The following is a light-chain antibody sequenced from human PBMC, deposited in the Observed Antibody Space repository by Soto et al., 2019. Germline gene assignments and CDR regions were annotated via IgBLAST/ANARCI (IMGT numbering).Light chain of an antibody. CDR2: EVT. CDR3: SSYAGSNNVI. J-gene: IGLJ2*01. CDR1: SSDVGGNNY. Sequence: QSALTQPPSASGSPGQSVAISCTGTSSDVGGNNYVSWYQQHPGKAPKLMVYEVTKRPSGVPDRFSGSKSGNTASLTVSGLQDEDEADYYCSSYAGSNNVIFGGGTKVTVL. V-gene: IGLV2-8*01.